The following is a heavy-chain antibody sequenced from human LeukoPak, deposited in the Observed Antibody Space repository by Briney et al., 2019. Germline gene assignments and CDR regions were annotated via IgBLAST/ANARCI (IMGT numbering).Heavy chain of an antibody. CDR3: AIPDGAYDSSGSIPWGPFDY. D-gene: IGHD3-22*01. Sequence: EASVKVSCKASGYTFTSYYMHWVRQAPGQGLEWMGIINPSGGSTSYAQKFQGRVTMTRDTSTSTVYMELSSLRSEDTAVYYCAIPDGAYDSSGSIPWGPFDYWGQGTLVTVSS. V-gene: IGHV1-46*01. CDR1: GYTFTSYY. J-gene: IGHJ4*02. CDR2: INPSGGST.